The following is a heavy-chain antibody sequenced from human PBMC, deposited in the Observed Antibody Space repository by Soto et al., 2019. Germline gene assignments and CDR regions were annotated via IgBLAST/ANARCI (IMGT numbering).Heavy chain of an antibody. V-gene: IGHV3-23*01. D-gene: IGHD6-19*01. J-gene: IGHJ4*02. CDR1: GFTFSSYA. Sequence: GGSLRLSCAASGFTFSSYAMSWVRQAPGKGLEWVSAISGSGGSPYYADSVKGRFTISRDNSKNTLYLQMNSLRAEDTAVYYCAKDSSGWSPPWGPRENGNDYWGQGTLVTVSS. CDR2: ISGSGGSP. CDR3: AKDSSGWSPPWGPRENGNDY.